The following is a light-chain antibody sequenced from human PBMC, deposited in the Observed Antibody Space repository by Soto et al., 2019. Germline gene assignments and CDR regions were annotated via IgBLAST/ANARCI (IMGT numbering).Light chain of an antibody. CDR1: SSDVGSYNL. V-gene: IGLV2-23*02. J-gene: IGLJ2*01. Sequence: QSALTQPASVSGSPGQSIAISCTGASSDVGSYNLVSWYQQHPGKAPKLMIYEVTKRPSGVSNRFSGSKSGNTAALTISGPQAEDDAYYYCCSYAGITSPVVFGGGTKVTVL. CDR3: CSYAGITSPVV. CDR2: EVT.